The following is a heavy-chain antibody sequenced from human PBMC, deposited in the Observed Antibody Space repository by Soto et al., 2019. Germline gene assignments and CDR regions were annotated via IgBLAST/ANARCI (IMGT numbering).Heavy chain of an antibody. J-gene: IGHJ6*02. CDR1: RYTSTSYA. V-gene: IGHV1-3*05. CDR2: INAGNGNT. CDR3: ARDPSYYGMDV. Sequence: QVQLVQSGAEEKKPGASVKVSCKASRYTSTSYAMHWVRQAPGQRLEWMGWINAGNGNTKYSQKFQGRVTITRDTSASTAYMELSSLRSEDTAVYYCARDPSYYGMDVWGQGTTVTVSS.